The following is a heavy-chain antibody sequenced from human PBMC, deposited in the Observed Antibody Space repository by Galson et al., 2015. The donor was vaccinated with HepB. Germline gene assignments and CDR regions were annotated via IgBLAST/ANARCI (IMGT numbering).Heavy chain of an antibody. CDR3: ARWRYSSGWYYSDY. CDR2: INSDGSTT. D-gene: IGHD6-19*01. J-gene: IGHJ4*02. CDR1: GFTFSSYW. Sequence: SLRLSCAASGFTFSSYWMHWVRQAPGKGLVWVSHINSDGSTTNYADSVKGRFTISRDNAKNTLYLQMNSLRAEDTAVYYCARWRYSSGWYYSDYWGQGTLVTVSS. V-gene: IGHV3-74*01.